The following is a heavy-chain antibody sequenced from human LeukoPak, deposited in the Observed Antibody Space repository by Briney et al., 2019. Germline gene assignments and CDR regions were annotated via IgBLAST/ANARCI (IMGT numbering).Heavy chain of an antibody. CDR2: IYYSGST. CDR3: ARGWGRAPAD. D-gene: IGHD2-21*02. CDR1: GGSVSSGSYY. J-gene: IGHJ4*02. Sequence: SETLSLTCTVSGGSVSSGSYYWSWIRQPPGKGLEWIGYIYYSGSTYYNPSLKSRVTISVDTSKNQFSLKLSSVTAADTAVYYCARGWGRAPADWGQGTLVTVSS. V-gene: IGHV4-31*03.